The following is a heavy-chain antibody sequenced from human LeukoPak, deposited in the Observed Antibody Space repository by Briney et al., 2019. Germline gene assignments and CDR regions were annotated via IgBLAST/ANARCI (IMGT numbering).Heavy chain of an antibody. V-gene: IGHV3-53*01. CDR2: IYSGGNT. J-gene: IGHJ6*02. CDR1: GFTVSDNY. D-gene: IGHD2-2*01. CDR3: AKGLCSTSCYSVPDHV. Sequence: GGSLRLSCAASGFTVSDNYMSWVRQAPGKGLEWVSVIYSGGNTYYADSVKGRFSISRDKSKNTLYLQMNSLRAEDTAVYYCAKGLCSTSCYSVPDHVWGQGTTVTVSS.